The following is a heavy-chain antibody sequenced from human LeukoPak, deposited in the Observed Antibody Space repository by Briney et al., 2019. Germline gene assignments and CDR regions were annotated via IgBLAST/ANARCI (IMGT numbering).Heavy chain of an antibody. D-gene: IGHD2-15*01. V-gene: IGHV5-51*01. CDR2: IYPGDSDT. CDR1: GYSFPNYW. Sequence: GESLKISCKGSGYSFPNYWIAWVRQMPGKGLEWMGIIYPGDSDTRYSPSFQGQVTISADKSISTAYLQWSSLKASDTAMYYCASQFGGRYCSGGSCYSGYYGMDVWGQGTTVTVSS. J-gene: IGHJ6*02. CDR3: ASQFGGRYCSGGSCYSGYYGMDV.